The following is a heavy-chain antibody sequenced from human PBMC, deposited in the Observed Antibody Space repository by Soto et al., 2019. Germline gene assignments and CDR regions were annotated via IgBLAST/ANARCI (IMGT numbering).Heavy chain of an antibody. CDR2: ISGSGGST. D-gene: IGHD1-20*01. V-gene: IGHV3-23*01. J-gene: IGHJ6*02. CDR3: AKGNWNPEGPYYYYGMDV. Sequence: GXSMRLSCSASGFTFSSYAMSWVRQAPGKGLEWVSAISGSGGSTYYADSVKGRFTISRDNSKNTLYLQMNSLRAEDTAVYYCAKGNWNPEGPYYYYGMDVWGQGTTVTVSS. CDR1: GFTFSSYA.